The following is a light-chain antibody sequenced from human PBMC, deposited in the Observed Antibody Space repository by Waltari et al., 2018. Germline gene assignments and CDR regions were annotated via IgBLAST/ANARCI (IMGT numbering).Light chain of an antibody. V-gene: IGKV1-5*03. CDR3: QQYDSAPWT. Sequence: DIQMTQSPSSLSASVGDRVTITCRASQGISSWLAWYQQKPGTVPNLLIYKASSLQSGVPSRFSGSGSGTDFTLIISSLQPEDFATYYCQQYDSAPWTFGQGTRVEIK. CDR1: QGISSW. CDR2: KAS. J-gene: IGKJ1*01.